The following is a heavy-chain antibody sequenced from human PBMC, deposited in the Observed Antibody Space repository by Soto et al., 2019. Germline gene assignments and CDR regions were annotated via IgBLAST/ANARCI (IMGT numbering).Heavy chain of an antibody. D-gene: IGHD3-3*01. V-gene: IGHV3-23*01. J-gene: IGHJ6*02. Sequence: AGGSLRLSCAASGFTFNTYAMTWVRHAPGKGLEWVSLISESGDGTYYADSVKGRFTISRDNSQRTLNLQMNSLRAEDTAVYYCAKNGDFWSWGMDVWGQGTTVTVSS. CDR1: GFTFNTYA. CDR2: ISESGDGT. CDR3: AKNGDFWSWGMDV.